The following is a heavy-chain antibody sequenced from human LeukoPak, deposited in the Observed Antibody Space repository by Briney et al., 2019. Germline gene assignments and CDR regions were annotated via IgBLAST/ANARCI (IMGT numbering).Heavy chain of an antibody. CDR2: SYYSGST. V-gene: IGHV4-30-4*01. CDR1: GGSISSGDYY. D-gene: IGHD2-15*01. Sequence: SQTLSLTCTVSGGSISSGDYYWSWIRQPPGKGLEWIGYSYYSGSTYYNPSLKSRVTISVDTSKNQFSLKLSSVTAADTAVYYCARIRYCSGGSCYRFRTHFDYWGQGTLVTVSS. CDR3: ARIRYCSGGSCYRFRTHFDY. J-gene: IGHJ4*02.